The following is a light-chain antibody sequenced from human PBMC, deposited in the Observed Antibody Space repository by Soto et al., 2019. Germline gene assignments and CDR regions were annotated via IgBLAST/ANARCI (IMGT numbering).Light chain of an antibody. CDR3: QQYDTYSRT. V-gene: IGKV1-5*01. CDR2: DAS. Sequence: DIQMTQSPSTLSASVGARVTITCRASQSFSGTLAWYQQKPGKAPKLLIYDASSLEGGVPSRFSGSGSGTEFTLTISSLQPDDFATYYCQQYDTYSRTFGQGTKVDIK. CDR1: QSFSGT. J-gene: IGKJ1*01.